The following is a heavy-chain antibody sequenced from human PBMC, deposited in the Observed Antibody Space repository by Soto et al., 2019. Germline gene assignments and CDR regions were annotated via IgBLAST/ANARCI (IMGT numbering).Heavy chain of an antibody. CDR2: IKSKTDGGTT. CDR1: GFTFSNAW. V-gene: IGHV3-15*01. CDR3: TTDDHGGNSDYYYGMAV. J-gene: IGHJ6*04. D-gene: IGHD2-21*02. Sequence: PGGSLRLSCAASGFTFSNAWMSGVRQAPGKGLEWVGRIKSKTDGGTTDYAAPVKGRFTISRDDSKNTLYLQMNSLKTEDTAVYYCTTDDHGGNSDYYYGMAVWGKGTTVTVPS.